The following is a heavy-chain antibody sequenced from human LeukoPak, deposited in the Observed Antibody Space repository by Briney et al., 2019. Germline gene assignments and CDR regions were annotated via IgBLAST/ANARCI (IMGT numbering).Heavy chain of an antibody. D-gene: IGHD6-13*01. Sequence: PGGSLRLSCAASGFTFSSYSMNWVRQAPGKGLEWVSSISSSSSYIYYADSVKGRFTISRDNAKNSLYLQMNSLRADDTAVYYCARGIAAAGGFDPWGQGTLVTVSS. V-gene: IGHV3-21*01. CDR1: GFTFSSYS. CDR2: ISSSSSYI. CDR3: ARGIAAAGGFDP. J-gene: IGHJ5*02.